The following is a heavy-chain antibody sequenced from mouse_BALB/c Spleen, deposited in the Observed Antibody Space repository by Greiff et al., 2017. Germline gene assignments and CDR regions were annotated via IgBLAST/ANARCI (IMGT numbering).Heavy chain of an antibody. V-gene: IGHV2-9*02. J-gene: IGHJ1*01. Sequence: VQRVESGPGLVAPSQSLSITCTVSGFSLTSYGVHWVRQPPGKGLEWLGVIWAGGSTNYNSALMSRLSISKDNSKSQVFLKMNSLQTDDTAMYYCARDDYDGPYFDVWGAGTTVTVSS. CDR1: GFSLTSYG. CDR2: IWAGGST. CDR3: ARDDYDGPYFDV. D-gene: IGHD2-4*01.